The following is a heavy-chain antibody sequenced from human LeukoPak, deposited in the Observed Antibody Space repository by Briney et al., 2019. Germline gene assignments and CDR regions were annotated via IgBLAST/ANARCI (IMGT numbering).Heavy chain of an antibody. V-gene: IGHV1-8*01. CDR3: ARGWLQHWESQMTPLDY. CDR2: MNTNSGNT. CDR1: GYTFTSCD. D-gene: IGHD5-12*01. Sequence: ASVKVSCKASGYTFTSCDINWVRQATGQGLEWMGWMNTNSGNTGYTQKFQGRVTMTRNTSISTAYMELSSLRSEDTAVYYCARGWLQHWESQMTPLDYWGQGTLVTVSS. J-gene: IGHJ4*02.